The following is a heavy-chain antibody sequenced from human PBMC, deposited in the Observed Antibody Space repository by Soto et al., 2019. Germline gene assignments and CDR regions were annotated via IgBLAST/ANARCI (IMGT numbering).Heavy chain of an antibody. CDR2: ITPRGKTN. J-gene: IGHJ2*01. CDR3: ARVTNYRYFDL. V-gene: IGHV3-11*01. CDR1: GITLSDHY. Sequence: ESGGGLVQPGGSLRLSCAGSGITLSDHYMTWIRQAPGKGLEWVSYITPRGKTNYYADSVKGRFTISRDNAKNSVSLHLDSLSVDDTAVYYCARVTNYRYFDLWGRGVLVTVSS.